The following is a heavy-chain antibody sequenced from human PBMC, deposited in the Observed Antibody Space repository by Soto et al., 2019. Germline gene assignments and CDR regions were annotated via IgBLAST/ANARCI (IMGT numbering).Heavy chain of an antibody. CDR1: RFTISGHA. Sequence: GGSLRLSCAASRFTISGHAMHWVRQAPGKGLEWLAVISYDGSDKFYGDSVKGRVTISVDKSKNQFSLKLSSVTDADTAVYYCVRIALTGPCDYWGQGTLVTVSS. D-gene: IGHD6-19*01. CDR3: VRIALTGPCDY. V-gene: IGHV3-30*03. J-gene: IGHJ4*02. CDR2: ISYDGSDK.